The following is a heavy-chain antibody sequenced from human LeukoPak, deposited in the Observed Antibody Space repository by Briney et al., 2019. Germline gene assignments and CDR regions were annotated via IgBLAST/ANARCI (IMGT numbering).Heavy chain of an antibody. CDR1: GFTFSSYW. J-gene: IGHJ4*02. V-gene: IGHV3-7*01. CDR2: ITLDGSEK. CDR3: ARNARVLQH. D-gene: IGHD1-1*01. Sequence: GGTLRLSCAASGFTFSSYWMSWVCQAPGKGLEWVANITLDGSEKHYVDSLKDQFTLSRDNAKDSLYLQMNCLREEASAVYYFARNARVLQHWGQGTLVTVSS.